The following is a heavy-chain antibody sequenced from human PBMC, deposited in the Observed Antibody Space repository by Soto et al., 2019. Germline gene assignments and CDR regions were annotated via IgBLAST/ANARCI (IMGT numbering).Heavy chain of an antibody. Sequence: GGSLRLSCAASGFTVSSNYMSWVRQAPGKGLEWVSVIYSGGSTYYADSVKGRFTISRHNSKNTLYLQMNSLRAEDAAVYYCARVYEGWFDPWGQGTLVTVSS. V-gene: IGHV3-53*04. CDR3: ARVYEGWFDP. CDR2: IYSGGST. CDR1: GFTVSSNY. J-gene: IGHJ5*02. D-gene: IGHD2-2*02.